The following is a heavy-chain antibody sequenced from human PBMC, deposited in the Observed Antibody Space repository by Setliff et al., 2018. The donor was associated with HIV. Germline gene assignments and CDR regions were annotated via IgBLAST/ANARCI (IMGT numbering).Heavy chain of an antibody. Sequence: GGSLRLSCAASGFTFRNYGMHWVRQAPGKGLEWVAVIWDDGSNRYYGDSVKGRFSISRDNSKNRMYLQMNSLRAEDTALYYCARDRVETLWFGDLNYMDVWGKGTTVTVSS. CDR3: ARDRVETLWFGDLNYMDV. V-gene: IGHV3-33*01. CDR2: IWDDGSNR. CDR1: GFTFRNYG. J-gene: IGHJ6*03. D-gene: IGHD3-10*01.